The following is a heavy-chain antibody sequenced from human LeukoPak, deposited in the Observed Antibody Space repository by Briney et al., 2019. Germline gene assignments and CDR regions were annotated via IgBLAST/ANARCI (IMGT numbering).Heavy chain of an antibody. V-gene: IGHV3-23*01. J-gene: IGHJ4*02. CDR3: AGPTTGNDY. Sequence: GGFLRLSCAASGFTFSSYAMSWVRQAPGKGLEWVSAISGSGGSTYYADSVKGRFTISRDNAKNSLYLQMNSLRAEDTAVYYCAGPTTGNDYWGQGTLVTVSS. CDR1: GFTFSSYA. D-gene: IGHD4-17*01. CDR2: ISGSGGST.